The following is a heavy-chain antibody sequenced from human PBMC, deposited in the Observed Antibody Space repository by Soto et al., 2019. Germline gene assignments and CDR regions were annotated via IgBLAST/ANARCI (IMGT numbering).Heavy chain of an antibody. D-gene: IGHD4-4*01. CDR2: IIPIFGTA. CDR3: ARADYSNYGFFYYYGMDV. J-gene: IGHJ6*02. Sequence: ASVKVSCKASGGTFSSYAISWVRQAPGQGLEWMGGIIPIFGTANYAQKFQGRVTITADKSTSTAYIELSSLRSEDTAVYYCARADYSNYGFFYYYGMDVWGQGTTVTVSS. V-gene: IGHV1-69*06. CDR1: GGTFSSYA.